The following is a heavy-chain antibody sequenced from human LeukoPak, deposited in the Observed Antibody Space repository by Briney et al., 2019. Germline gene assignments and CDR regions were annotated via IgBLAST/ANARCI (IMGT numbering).Heavy chain of an antibody. V-gene: IGHV3-23*01. D-gene: IGHD3-9*01. CDR3: AKERVRSSSELRYFDWLLGPFDY. CDR1: GFTFSSYA. Sequence: GGSLRLSCAASGFTFSSYAMSWVRQAPGKGLEWVSAISGSGGSTYYADSVKGRFTISRDNSKNTLYLQMNSLRAEDTAVYYCAKERVRSSSELRYFDWLLGPFDYWGQGTLVTVSS. J-gene: IGHJ4*02. CDR2: ISGSGGST.